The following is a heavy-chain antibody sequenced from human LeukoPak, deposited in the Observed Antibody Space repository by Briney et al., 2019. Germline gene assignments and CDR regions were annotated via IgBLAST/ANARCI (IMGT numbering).Heavy chain of an antibody. V-gene: IGHV3-23*01. CDR2: LTDSGGTT. CDR1: GFTFGNYA. J-gene: IGHJ6*02. CDR3: VRDGNRGYDMDV. Sequence: GGSLRLSCVASGFTFGNYAMGWLRQAPGRRPEWVSSLTDSGGTTYYVDSVKGRFAISGDIATNSVYLQMNSLRAEDTALYYCVRDGNRGYDMDVWGQGTAVTVSS. D-gene: IGHD1-14*01.